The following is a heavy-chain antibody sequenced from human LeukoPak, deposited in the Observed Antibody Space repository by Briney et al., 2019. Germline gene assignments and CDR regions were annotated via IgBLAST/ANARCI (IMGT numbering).Heavy chain of an antibody. V-gene: IGHV4-59*01. CDR2: IQYSGST. CDR3: ARGGGILTGHPRDVNWFDP. CDR1: GDSISSYH. Sequence: SETLSLTCTVSGDSISSYHWSWIRQPPGKGLEWIGYIQYSGSTNYNPSLKSRVTLSVDTSQNQFSLKLSSVTAADTAVYYCARGGGILTGHPRDVNWFDPWGQGTLVTVSS. D-gene: IGHD3-9*01. J-gene: IGHJ5*02.